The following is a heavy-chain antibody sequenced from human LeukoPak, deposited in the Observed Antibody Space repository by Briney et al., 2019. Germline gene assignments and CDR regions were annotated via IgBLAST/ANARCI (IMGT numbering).Heavy chain of an antibody. V-gene: IGHV4-34*01. CDR3: ARGEGDYLNDYSNYADY. CDR1: GGSFSGYY. D-gene: IGHD4-11*01. J-gene: IGHJ4*02. CDR2: INHSGST. Sequence: SETLSLTCAVYGGSFSGYYWSWIRQPPGKGLEWIGEINHSGSTNYNPSLESRVTISVDTSKNQFSLKLSSVTAADTAVYYCARGEGDYLNDYSNYADYWGQGTLVTVSS.